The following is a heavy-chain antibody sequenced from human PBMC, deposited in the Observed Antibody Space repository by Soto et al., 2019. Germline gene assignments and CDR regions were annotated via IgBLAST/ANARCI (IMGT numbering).Heavy chain of an antibody. CDR1: GFTFSSYA. CDR2: ISGSGGSA. CDR3: AKDSPCSGGSCYSDY. V-gene: IGHV3-23*01. D-gene: IGHD2-15*01. J-gene: IGHJ4*02. Sequence: PGGSLRLSCAASGFTFSSYAMNWVRQAPGKGLEWVSVISGSGGSAYYADSVKGRFTISRDNSKNTLYLQMNSLRAEDTAVYYCAKDSPCSGGSCYSDYWGQGTLVPVSS.